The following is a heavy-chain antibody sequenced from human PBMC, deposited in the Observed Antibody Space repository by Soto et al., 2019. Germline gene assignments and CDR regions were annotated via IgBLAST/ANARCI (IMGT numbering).Heavy chain of an antibody. CDR3: AHTSPYNVNWDAGWFDP. Sequence: QITLKESGPTLVEPTQTLTLTCTFSGFSLSTSGVGVGWVRQPPGKALECLAFIYWDDDKRYSPSLKSRLTITKDTSKNQVVLTMTNMDPKDTGTYSFAHTSPYNVNWDAGWFDPLGQGTLVAVSS. J-gene: IGHJ5*02. CDR2: IYWDDDK. CDR1: GFSLSTSGVG. D-gene: IGHD1-1*01. V-gene: IGHV2-5*02.